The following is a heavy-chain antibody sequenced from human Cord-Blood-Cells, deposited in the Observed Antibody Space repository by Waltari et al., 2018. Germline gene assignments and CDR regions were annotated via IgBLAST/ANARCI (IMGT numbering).Heavy chain of an antibody. Sequence: EVQLVESGGVVVQPGGSLRLSCAASGFTFDDYTVHWVRHAPGKGLEGVSLIRWAGGSRDYADSVKGLLTIYRDNSKNSLYLQMNSLRAEDTALYYCAKDRYSSSWYYFEYWGQGTLVTVSS. V-gene: IGHV3-43*01. CDR2: IRWAGGSR. CDR1: GFTFDDYT. CDR3: AKDRYSSSWYYFEY. J-gene: IGHJ4*02. D-gene: IGHD6-13*01.